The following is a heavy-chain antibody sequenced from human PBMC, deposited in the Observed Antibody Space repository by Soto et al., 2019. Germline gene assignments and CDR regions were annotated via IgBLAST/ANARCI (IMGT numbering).Heavy chain of an antibody. Sequence: EVQLVESGGGLVKPGGSLRLSCAVSGFTFSSYSMNWVRQAPGNGLEWVSSISSSSSYIYYADSVKGRFTISRDNAKNSLYLQMNSLRAEDTAVYYCARDLQGRGVSTGAFDIWGQGTMVTVSS. V-gene: IGHV3-21*01. CDR3: ARDLQGRGVSTGAFDI. D-gene: IGHD3-10*01. CDR2: ISSSSSYI. J-gene: IGHJ3*02. CDR1: GFTFSSYS.